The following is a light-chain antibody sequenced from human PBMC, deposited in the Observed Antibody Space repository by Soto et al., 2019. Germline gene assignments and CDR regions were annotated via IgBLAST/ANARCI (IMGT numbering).Light chain of an antibody. V-gene: IGKV3D-20*02. Sequence: EIVLTYSPGALSLSRWEIATLSCRASQSVSNNYLAWYQQKPGQAPRLLIYDAYNRATGIPPRFSGSGSGTDFTLTISSLEPEDSAVNYCQQRHMWPITFGQATRLEIK. CDR1: QSVSNNY. CDR2: DAY. CDR3: QQRHMWPIT. J-gene: IGKJ5*01.